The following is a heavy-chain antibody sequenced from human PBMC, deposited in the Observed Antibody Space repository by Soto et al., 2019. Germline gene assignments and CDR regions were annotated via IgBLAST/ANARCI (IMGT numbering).Heavy chain of an antibody. J-gene: IGHJ6*03. CDR1: GYTFTSYY. Sequence: GASVKVSCKASGYTFTSYYMHWVRQAPGQGLERMGIINPSGGSTSYAQKFQGRVTMTRDTSTSTVYVELSSLRSEDTAVYYCARVLRGGYCSGGSCPSTYYMDVWGKGTTVTVSS. D-gene: IGHD2-15*01. V-gene: IGHV1-46*03. CDR2: INPSGGST. CDR3: ARVLRGGYCSGGSCPSTYYMDV.